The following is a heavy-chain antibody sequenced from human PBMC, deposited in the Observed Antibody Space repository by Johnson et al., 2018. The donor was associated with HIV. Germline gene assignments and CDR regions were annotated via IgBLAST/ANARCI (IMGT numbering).Heavy chain of an antibody. V-gene: IGHV3-30*18. CDR3: AKVDRPYYYDSSDAPNAFDI. Sequence: QMQLVESGGGLVQPGGSLRLSCAASGFTFSSYGMHWVRQAPGKGLEWVAVISYDGSNKYYADSVKGRFTISRDNSKNTLYLQMNSLRAEDTAVYYCAKVDRPYYYDSSDAPNAFDIWGQGTMVIVSS. CDR2: ISYDGSNK. J-gene: IGHJ3*02. D-gene: IGHD3-22*01. CDR1: GFTFSSYG.